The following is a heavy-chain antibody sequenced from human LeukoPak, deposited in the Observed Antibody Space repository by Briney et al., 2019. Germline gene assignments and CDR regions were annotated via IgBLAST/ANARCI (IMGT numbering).Heavy chain of an antibody. J-gene: IGHJ4*02. V-gene: IGHV1-2*02. D-gene: IGHD3-16*02. CDR2: LNPNSGGT. Sequence: RGASVKVSCKASGYTFTDYYIHWVRQAPGEGLEWMGWLNPNSGGTHYAQKFQGKVTMSRDTSLSTAYMELSRLTSDDTALFYCARDYGFGNLLLFFDYWGQGTLVTVSS. CDR1: GYTFTDYY. CDR3: ARDYGFGNLLLFFDY.